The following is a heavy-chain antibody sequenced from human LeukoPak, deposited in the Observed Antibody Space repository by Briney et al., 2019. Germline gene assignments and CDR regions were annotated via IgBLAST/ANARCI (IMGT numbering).Heavy chain of an antibody. CDR2: ISYDGSNK. Sequence: PGGSLRLSCAASGFTFSSYAMHWVRQAPGKGLEWVAVISYDGSNKYYADSVKGRFTISRDNSKNTLYLQMNSLRAEDTALYYCAKTRPLDSSSWSHGDYWGQGTLVTVSS. CDR3: AKTRPLDSSSWSHGDY. CDR1: GFTFSSYA. V-gene: IGHV3-30-3*02. J-gene: IGHJ4*02. D-gene: IGHD6-13*01.